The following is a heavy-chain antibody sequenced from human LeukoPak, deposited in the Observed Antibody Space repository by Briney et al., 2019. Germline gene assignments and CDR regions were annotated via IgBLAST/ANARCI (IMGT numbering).Heavy chain of an antibody. Sequence: GGSLRLSCAASGFTFSSYGMHWVRQAPGKGLEWVAVISYDGSNKYYADSVKGRFTISRDNSKNTLYLQMNSLRAEDTAVYYCAKSVHLERRYYYYGMDVWGQGTTVTVSS. CDR2: ISYDGSNK. CDR1: GFTFSSYG. J-gene: IGHJ6*02. V-gene: IGHV3-30*18. CDR3: AKSVHLERRYYYYGMDV. D-gene: IGHD1-1*01.